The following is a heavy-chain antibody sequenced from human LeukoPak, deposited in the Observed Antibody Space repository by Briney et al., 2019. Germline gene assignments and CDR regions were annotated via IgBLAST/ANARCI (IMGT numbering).Heavy chain of an antibody. J-gene: IGHJ3*02. CDR3: ARLNYYDSSGYGPDAFDI. Sequence: GESLKISCKGSGYSFTSYWIGWVRQMPGKGLEWMGIIHPGDSDTRYSPSFQGQVTISADKSISTAYLQWSSLKASDTAMYYCARLNYYDSSGYGPDAFDIWGQGTMVTVSS. CDR1: GYSFTSYW. CDR2: IHPGDSDT. V-gene: IGHV5-51*01. D-gene: IGHD3-22*01.